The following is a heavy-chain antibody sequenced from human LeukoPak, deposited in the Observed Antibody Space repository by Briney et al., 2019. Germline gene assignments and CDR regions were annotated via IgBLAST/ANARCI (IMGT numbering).Heavy chain of an antibody. J-gene: IGHJ4*02. Sequence: SETLSLTCTVSGGSISSYYWSWIRQPPGKGQEWIGYIYYSGSTNYNPSLKSRVTISVDTSKNQFSLKLSSVTAADTAVYYCAKAPSGLYFDYCGQGTLVTVSS. CDR3: AKAPSGLYFDY. CDR2: IYYSGST. V-gene: IGHV4-59*01. CDR1: GGSISSYY. D-gene: IGHD5-12*01.